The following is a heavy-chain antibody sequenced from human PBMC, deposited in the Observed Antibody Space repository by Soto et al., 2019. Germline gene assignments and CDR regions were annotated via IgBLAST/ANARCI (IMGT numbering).Heavy chain of an antibody. CDR1: GFTFDDYA. Sequence: EVQLVESGGGLVQPGRSLRLSCAASGFTFDDYAMHWVLQATGKGLEWVSGISWNSGSIGYADSVKGRFTISRDNAEDSLYLQMNSLRAEDTVLYYCAKDMEDRGVLGYYYMDVWGKGTTVTVS. V-gene: IGHV3-9*01. CDR3: AKDMEDRGVLGYYYMDV. D-gene: IGHD3-10*01. J-gene: IGHJ6*03. CDR2: ISWNSGSI.